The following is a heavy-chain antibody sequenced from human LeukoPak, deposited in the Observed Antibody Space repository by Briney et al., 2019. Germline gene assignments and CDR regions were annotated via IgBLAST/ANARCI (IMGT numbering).Heavy chain of an antibody. V-gene: IGHV3-23*01. Sequence: GGSLRLSCAASGFTFSSYAMSWVRQAPGKGLEWVSAISYSGGSTYYADSVKGRFTISRDNSKNTLYLQMNSLRAEDTAVYYCARDLMGPGAAAGTLIDYWGQGTLVTVSS. D-gene: IGHD6-13*01. CDR1: GFTFSSYA. J-gene: IGHJ4*02. CDR2: ISYSGGST. CDR3: ARDLMGPGAAAGTLIDY.